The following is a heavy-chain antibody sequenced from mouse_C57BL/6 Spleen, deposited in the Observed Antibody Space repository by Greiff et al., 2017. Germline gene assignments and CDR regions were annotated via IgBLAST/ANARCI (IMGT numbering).Heavy chain of an antibody. D-gene: IGHD2-2*01. J-gene: IGHJ2*01. Sequence: QVQLQQPGAELVMPGASVKLSCKASGYTFTSYWMHWVKQRPGQGLEWIGEIDPSDSYTNYNQKFKGKSTLAVDKSSSTAYMQLSSLTSEDSAVYYCARFMVTFDYWGQGTTLTVSS. CDR3: ARFMVTFDY. V-gene: IGHV1-69*01. CDR2: IDPSDSYT. CDR1: GYTFTSYW.